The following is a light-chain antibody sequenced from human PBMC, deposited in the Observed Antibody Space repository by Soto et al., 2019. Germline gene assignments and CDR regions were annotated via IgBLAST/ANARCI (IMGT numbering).Light chain of an antibody. J-gene: IGKJ2*01. CDR2: GVS. CDR3: QQYSSSLVYT. Sequence: EIVLTHSPGTLSLFPGEGATLSCRASQSLSSGYLAWYQQKPGQAPRLLIYGVSSRATGIPDRFSGSGSGTDFTLTISRLEPEDFAVYYCQQYSSSLVYTFGQGTKLEIK. CDR1: QSLSSGY. V-gene: IGKV3-20*01.